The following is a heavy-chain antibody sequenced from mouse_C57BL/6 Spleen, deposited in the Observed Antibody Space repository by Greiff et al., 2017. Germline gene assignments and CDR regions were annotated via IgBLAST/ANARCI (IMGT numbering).Heavy chain of an antibody. Sequence: QVQLKESGPELVKPGASVKISCKASGYAFSSSWLNWVKQRPGKGLEWIGRIYPGDGDTNYNGKFKGKATLTADKSSSTAYMQLSSLTSEDSAVYFCARGYSSYMYYFDYWGQGTTLTVSS. CDR1: GYAFSSSW. V-gene: IGHV1-82*01. CDR2: IYPGDGDT. D-gene: IGHD2-5*01. CDR3: ARGYSSYMYYFDY. J-gene: IGHJ2*01.